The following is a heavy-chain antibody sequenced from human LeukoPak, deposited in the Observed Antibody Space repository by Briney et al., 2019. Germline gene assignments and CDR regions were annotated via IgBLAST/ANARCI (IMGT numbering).Heavy chain of an antibody. CDR1: GGSFSGYY. V-gene: IGHV4-34*01. Sequence: SETLSLTCAVYGGSFSGYYWSWIRQPPGKGLEWIGEINHSGSTNYNPSLKSRVTISVDTSKSQFSLKLSSVTAADTAVYYCARGVGLRLWWTEAYYMDVWGKGTTVTVSS. J-gene: IGHJ6*03. CDR2: INHSGST. CDR3: ARGVGLRLWWTEAYYMDV. D-gene: IGHD2-21*01.